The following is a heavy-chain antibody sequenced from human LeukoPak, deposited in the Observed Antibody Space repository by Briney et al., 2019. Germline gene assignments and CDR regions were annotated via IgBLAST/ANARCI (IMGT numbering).Heavy chain of an antibody. Sequence: SAKVSCKASGGTFSSYAISWVRQAPGQGLEWMGRIIPILGIANYAQKFQGRVTITADKSTSTAYMELSSLRSEDTAVYYCARGYDSSGYLDYWGQGTLVTVSS. V-gene: IGHV1-69*04. CDR1: GGTFSSYA. CDR2: IIPILGIA. D-gene: IGHD3-22*01. CDR3: ARGYDSSGYLDY. J-gene: IGHJ4*02.